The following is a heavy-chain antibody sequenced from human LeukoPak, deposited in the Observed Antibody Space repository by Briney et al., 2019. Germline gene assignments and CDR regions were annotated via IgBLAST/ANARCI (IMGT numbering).Heavy chain of an antibody. CDR2: IIPIFGTA. CDR3: AREYYNGYKKNAFDI. J-gene: IGHJ3*02. D-gene: IGHD5-24*01. V-gene: IGHV1-69*13. Sequence: GASVKVSCKASGGTFSSYAISWVRQAPGQGLEWMGGIIPIFGTANYAQKFQGRVTITADESTSTAYMELSSLRSEDTAVYYCAREYYNGYKKNAFDIWGQGTMVTVSS. CDR1: GGTFSSYA.